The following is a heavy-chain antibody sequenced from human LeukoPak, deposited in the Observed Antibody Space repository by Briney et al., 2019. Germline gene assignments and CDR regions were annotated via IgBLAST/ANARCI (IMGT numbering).Heavy chain of an antibody. J-gene: IGHJ5*02. D-gene: IGHD2-21*02. CDR3: VRGSDCINGACYSYNWFGL. Sequence: GGSLRLSCAASGFNFRNFEMNWVRQAPGKGLEWLTYITSDNSMTYADSVKGRFSISRDVATGSLFLQMNSLRADDTAVYYCVRGSDCINGACYSYNWFGLWGQGALVTVSS. CDR2: ITSDNSM. CDR1: GFNFRNFE. V-gene: IGHV3-48*03.